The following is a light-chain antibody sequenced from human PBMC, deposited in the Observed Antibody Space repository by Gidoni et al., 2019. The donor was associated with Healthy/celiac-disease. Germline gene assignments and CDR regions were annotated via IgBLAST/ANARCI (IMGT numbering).Light chain of an antibody. J-gene: IGKJ4*01. CDR3: QQRSNWPLT. V-gene: IGKV3-11*01. CDR1: QSISNY. CDR2: DAS. Sequence: EIVLTQSPATVSLSPGERAILSCRASQSISNYLAWYQQKPGQAPRLLIYDASNRATGIPARFSGSGSGTDFTLNISTLEPEDFAVYYCQQRSNWPLTFGGGTKVEIK.